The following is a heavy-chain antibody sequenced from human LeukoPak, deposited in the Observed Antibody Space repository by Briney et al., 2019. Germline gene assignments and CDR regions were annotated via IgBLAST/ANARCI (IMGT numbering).Heavy chain of an antibody. J-gene: IGHJ4*02. Sequence: SETLSLTCTVSGGSISTYYWTWIRQPPGKGLEWIGYIYYSGSTNYNPSLKSRVTIPVDTSKKQFSLNLSSVTAADTAMYFCARGEGTAAAFDYWGQGTLVTVSS. CDR2: IYYSGST. V-gene: IGHV4-59*01. CDR1: GGSISTYY. D-gene: IGHD6-13*01. CDR3: ARGEGTAAAFDY.